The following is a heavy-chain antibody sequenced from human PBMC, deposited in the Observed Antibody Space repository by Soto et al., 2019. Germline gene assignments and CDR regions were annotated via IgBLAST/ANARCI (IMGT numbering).Heavy chain of an antibody. CDR1: GFSLSTRPVG. V-gene: IGHV2-5*02. J-gene: IGHJ4*02. CDR3: AQRRGGYNWNDGNFDY. D-gene: IGHD1-1*01. CDR2: VYWDDDN. Sequence: QITLKESGPALVKPTQTLTLTCTFSGFSLSTRPVGVGWIRQPPGQALEWLAFVYWDDDNRYSPRLRSRLNVTKDISKNQVVLTMTNMDPVDTATYYCAQRRGGYNWNDGNFDYWGQGTLVIVTS.